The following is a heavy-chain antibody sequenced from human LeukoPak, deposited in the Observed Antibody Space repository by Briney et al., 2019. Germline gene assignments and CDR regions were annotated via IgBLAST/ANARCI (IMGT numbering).Heavy chain of an antibody. D-gene: IGHD3-22*01. CDR2: IRSKAYGGTT. CDR1: GFTFGDYA. V-gene: IGHV3-49*04. Sequence: GGSLRLSCTASGFTFGDYAMSWVRQAPGKGLEWVGFIRSKAYGGTTEYAASVKGRFTISRDDSNSIAYLQMNSLKTEDTAVYYCTRGFYYYDSSTFDYWGQGTLVTVSS. J-gene: IGHJ4*02. CDR3: TRGFYYYDSSTFDY.